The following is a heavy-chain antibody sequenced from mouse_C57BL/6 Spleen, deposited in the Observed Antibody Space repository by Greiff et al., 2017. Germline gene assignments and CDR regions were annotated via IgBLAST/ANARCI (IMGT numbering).Heavy chain of an antibody. J-gene: IGHJ2*01. CDR1: GFTFTDYY. CDR2: IRNKANGYTT. Sequence: EVKLVESGGGLVQPGGSLSLSCAASGFTFTDYYMSWVRQPPGKALEWLGFIRNKANGYTTEYSASVKGRFTISRDNSQSILYLQMNALRAEDSATYYCARVHYSIDYWGQGTTLTVSS. V-gene: IGHV7-3*01. CDR3: ARVHYSIDY. D-gene: IGHD2-5*01.